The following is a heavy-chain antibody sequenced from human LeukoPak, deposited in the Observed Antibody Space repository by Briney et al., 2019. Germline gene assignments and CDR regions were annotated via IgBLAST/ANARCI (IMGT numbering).Heavy chain of an antibody. J-gene: IGHJ3*02. V-gene: IGHV4-59*01. CDR1: GGSISSYY. Sequence: SETLSLTRTVSGGSISSYYWSWIRQPPGKGLEWIGYIYYSGSTNYNPSLKSRVTISVDTSKNQFSLKLSSVTAADTAVYYCARDKAYDFWSGYYWPDAFDIWGQGTMVTVSS. D-gene: IGHD3-3*01. CDR3: ARDKAYDFWSGYYWPDAFDI. CDR2: IYYSGST.